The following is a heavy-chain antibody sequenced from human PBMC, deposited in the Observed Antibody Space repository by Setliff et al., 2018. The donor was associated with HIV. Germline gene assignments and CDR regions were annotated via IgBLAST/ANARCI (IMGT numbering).Heavy chain of an antibody. CDR1: GFTFSTYW. D-gene: IGHD3-10*01. J-gene: IGHJ6*02. CDR3: ARSVIGYYYYGMDV. Sequence: GGSLRLSCAASGFTFSTYWMSWVRQAPGKGLVWVSRINSDGSSTAYADSVKGRFTISRDNAKSTLYLQMNSLRAEDTAVYYCARSVIGYYYYGMDVWGQGTLVTVSS. CDR2: INSDGSST. V-gene: IGHV3-74*01.